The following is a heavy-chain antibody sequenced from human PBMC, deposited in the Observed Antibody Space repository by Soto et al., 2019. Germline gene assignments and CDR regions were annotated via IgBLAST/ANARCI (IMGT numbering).Heavy chain of an antibody. J-gene: IGHJ6*03. V-gene: IGHV4-31*03. CDR2: IYYSGST. Sequence: QVQLQESGPGLVKPSQTLSLTCTVSGGSISSGGYYWSWIRQHPGKGLEWIGYIYYSGSTYYNLTLKSRLTISVETSKNQIXLKLXPVRAADTAXXYCARDKTWLXKGPTXXXXXXSSSAYMDVWGKGTTVTVSS. CDR3: ARDKTWLXKGPTXXXXXXSSSAYMDV. D-gene: IGHD6-6*01. CDR1: GGSISSGGYY.